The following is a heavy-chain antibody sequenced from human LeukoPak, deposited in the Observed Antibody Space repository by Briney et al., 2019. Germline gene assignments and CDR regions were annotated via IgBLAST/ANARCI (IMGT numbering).Heavy chain of an antibody. CDR2: ISRSGSII. J-gene: IGHJ3*02. CDR3: ARTAYYYDSSGYDDAFDI. V-gene: IGHV3-11*01. Sequence: GGSLRLSCAASGSTFSDYYMSWIRQAPGKGLEWVSHISRSGSIIYNADSVKGRFTISRDNAKNSLYLQMNSLRAEDTAVYYCARTAYYYDSSGYDDAFDIWGQGTMVTVSS. D-gene: IGHD3-22*01. CDR1: GSTFSDYY.